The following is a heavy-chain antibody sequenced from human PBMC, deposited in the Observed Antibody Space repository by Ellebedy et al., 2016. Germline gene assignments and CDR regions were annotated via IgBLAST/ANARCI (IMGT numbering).Heavy chain of an antibody. D-gene: IGHD3-22*01. J-gene: IGHJ4*02. V-gene: IGHV3-7*01. CDR1: GFTFRSYW. CDR2: IKQDGSEK. Sequence: GESLKISXAASGFTFRSYWMSWVRQAPGKGLEWVANIKQDGSEKHYVDSVKGRFTISRDNAKNSLYLQMNSLRAEDTAVYYCARVPGDRWGQGTLVTVSS. CDR3: ARVPGDR.